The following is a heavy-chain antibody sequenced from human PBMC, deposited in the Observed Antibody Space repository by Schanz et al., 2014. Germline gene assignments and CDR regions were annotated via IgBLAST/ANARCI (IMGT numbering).Heavy chain of an antibody. V-gene: IGHV4-34*01. CDR3: ATWSGTRLFHN. CDR2: VNHGGYT. D-gene: IGHD1-7*01. CDR1: GFAFSAYS. J-gene: IGHJ4*02. Sequence: VQLVESGGGLVKPGGSLRLSCAASGFAFSAYSMNWVRQSPGKGLEWIGEVNHGGYTNYNPSLKSRVTVSVDMSKKQFSLRLISVTAADTAAYYCATWSGTRLFHNWGQGTLVTVSS.